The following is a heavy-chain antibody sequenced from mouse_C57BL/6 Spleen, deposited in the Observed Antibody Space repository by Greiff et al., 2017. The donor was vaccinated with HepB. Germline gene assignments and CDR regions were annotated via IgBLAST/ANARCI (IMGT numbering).Heavy chain of an antibody. V-gene: IGHV5-17*01. J-gene: IGHJ1*03. CDR3: ARQDYYGRWYFDV. Sequence: EVKVVESGGGLVKPGGSLKLSCAASGFTFSDYGMHWVRQAPEKGLEWVAYISSGSSTIYYADTVKGRFTISRDNAKNTLFLQMTSLRSEDTAMYYCARQDYYGRWYFDVWGTGTTVTVSS. CDR1: GFTFSDYG. D-gene: IGHD1-1*01. CDR2: ISSGSSTI.